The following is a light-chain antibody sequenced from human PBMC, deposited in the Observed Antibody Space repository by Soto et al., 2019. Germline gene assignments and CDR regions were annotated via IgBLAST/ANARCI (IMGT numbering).Light chain of an antibody. CDR1: QSVSISY. J-gene: IGKJ5*01. Sequence: IVLTQSPDTLSVSPGERSTLSCRASQSVSISYLAWYQQKPGQAPRLLISGASSRATGIPDRFSGSGSGTDFTLTISRLEPEDFAVYYCQQYGISPITFGQGTRLEIK. CDR3: QQYGISPIT. V-gene: IGKV3-20*01. CDR2: GAS.